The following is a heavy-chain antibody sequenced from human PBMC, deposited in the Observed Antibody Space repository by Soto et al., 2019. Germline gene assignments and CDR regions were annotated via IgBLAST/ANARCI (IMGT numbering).Heavy chain of an antibody. D-gene: IGHD3-22*01. Sequence: ASVNVSCKSSGYTFTRYYIHWVRQAPGQGLEWMGWINPNSGGTNYAQKFQGWVTMTRDTSISTAYMELSRLRSDDTAVYYCARGDSSGYYFDDAFDIWGQGTMVTVSS. CDR1: GYTFTRYY. V-gene: IGHV1-2*04. J-gene: IGHJ3*02. CDR3: ARGDSSGYYFDDAFDI. CDR2: INPNSGGT.